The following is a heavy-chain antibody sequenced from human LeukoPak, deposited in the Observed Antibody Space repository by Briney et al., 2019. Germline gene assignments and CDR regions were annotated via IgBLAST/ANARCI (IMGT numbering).Heavy chain of an antibody. CDR2: ISYDGSNK. CDR3: AKDDSGSYWAEYFQH. V-gene: IGHV3-30*18. J-gene: IGHJ1*01. Sequence: TGGSLRLSCAASGFTFSSYGMHWVRQAPGKGLEWVAVISYDGSNKYYADSVKGRFTISRDNSKNTLYLQMNSLRAEDTAVYYCAKDDSGSYWAEYFQHWGQGTLVTVSS. CDR1: GFTFSSYG. D-gene: IGHD1-26*01.